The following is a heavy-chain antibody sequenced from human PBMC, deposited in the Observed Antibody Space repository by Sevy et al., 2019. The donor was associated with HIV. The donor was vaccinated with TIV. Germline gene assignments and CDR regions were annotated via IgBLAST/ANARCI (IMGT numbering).Heavy chain of an antibody. CDR3: AREACSSTSCFDY. CDR2: ISYDGSNK. Sequence: GGSLRLSCAASGFTFSSYAMQWVRQAPGKGLEWVAVISYDGSNKYYADSVKGRFTISRDNSKNTLYLQMNSLRAEDTAVYYCAREACSSTSCFDYWGQGTLITVSS. V-gene: IGHV3-30-3*01. CDR1: GFTFSSYA. J-gene: IGHJ4*02. D-gene: IGHD2-2*01.